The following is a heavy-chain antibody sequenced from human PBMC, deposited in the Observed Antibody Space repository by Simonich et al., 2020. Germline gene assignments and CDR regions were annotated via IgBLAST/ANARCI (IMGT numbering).Heavy chain of an antibody. D-gene: IGHD4-4*01. CDR2: IYYSWNT. J-gene: IGHJ3*02. CDR1: GYSISSISYY. V-gene: IGHV4-39*01. Sequence: QVQLQESGPGLVKPSETLSLTCAVSGYSISSISYYWGWIRQPPGKGLEWIGSIYYSWNTVYNPALKSRVTISVDTSKNQFSLKLSSVTAADTAVYYCARRPRLTNFADAFDIWGQGTMVTVSS. CDR3: ARRPRLTNFADAFDI.